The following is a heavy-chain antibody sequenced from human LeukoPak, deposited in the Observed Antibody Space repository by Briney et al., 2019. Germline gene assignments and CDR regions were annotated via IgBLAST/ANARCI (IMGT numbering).Heavy chain of an antibody. D-gene: IGHD6-19*01. CDR1: GGSISSYY. Sequence: SETLSLTCTVSGGSISSYYWSRIRQPPGKGLEWIGYIYYSGSTNYNPSLKSRVTISVDTSKNQFSLKLSSVTAADTAVYYCARVGGTPYYYYYMDVWGKGTTVTVSS. V-gene: IGHV4-59*01. J-gene: IGHJ6*03. CDR3: ARVGGTPYYYYYMDV. CDR2: IYYSGST.